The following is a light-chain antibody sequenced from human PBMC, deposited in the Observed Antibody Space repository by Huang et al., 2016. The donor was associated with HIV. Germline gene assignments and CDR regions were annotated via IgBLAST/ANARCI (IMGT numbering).Light chain of an antibody. Sequence: DIQMTQSPSSLSASVGDRVNITCRASQSITSYLNWYQQKPGKAPKLLIYRASTLQSGVPSRFSGRGSGADFTLTISTLQPEDFATYYCQQSYSTLPMYTFGQGTKLEIK. V-gene: IGKV1-39*01. CDR3: QQSYSTLPMYT. CDR1: QSITSY. J-gene: IGKJ2*01. CDR2: RAS.